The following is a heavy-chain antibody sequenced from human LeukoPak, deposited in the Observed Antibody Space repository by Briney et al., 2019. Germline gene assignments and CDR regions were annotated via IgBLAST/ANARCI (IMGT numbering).Heavy chain of an antibody. J-gene: IGHJ5*02. CDR2: INHSGST. CDR3: ARGDFWSGYFGRWGESGANWFDP. V-gene: IGHV4-34*01. D-gene: IGHD3-3*01. CDR1: GGSFSGYY. Sequence: PSETLSLTCAVYGGSFSGYYWSWIRQPPGKGLEWIGEINHSGSTNYNPSLKSRVTISVDTSKNQFSLKLSSVTAADTAVYYCARGDFWSGYFGRWGESGANWFDPWGQGTLVTVSS.